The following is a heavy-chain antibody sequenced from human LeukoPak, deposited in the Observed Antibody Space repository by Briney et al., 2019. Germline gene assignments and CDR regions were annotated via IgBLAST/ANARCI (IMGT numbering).Heavy chain of an antibody. J-gene: IGHJ4*02. Sequence: GGSLRLSCAASGFTFRNYAMHWVRQAPGKGLEWVAVISYDGSNKNYADSVKGRFTISRDNSKNTLYLQMNSLRAEDTAVYYCARVPRRDSSSWYADYWGQGTLVTVSS. CDR1: GFTFRNYA. V-gene: IGHV3-30*04. CDR3: ARVPRRDSSSWYADY. D-gene: IGHD6-13*01. CDR2: ISYDGSNK.